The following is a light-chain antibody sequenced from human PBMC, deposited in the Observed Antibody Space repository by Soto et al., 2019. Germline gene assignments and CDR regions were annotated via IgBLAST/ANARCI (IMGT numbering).Light chain of an antibody. Sequence: DIQMTQSPSSLSAYLGDRGTITCRASQCISNYLAWYQQKPGRLPKLLLFGASTLQSGVPARFSGSGSGTLFTLTINGLLPEDVATYYCQKYDRAPFTFGPGTKVDFK. CDR1: QCISNY. J-gene: IGKJ3*01. V-gene: IGKV1-27*01. CDR3: QKYDRAPFT. CDR2: GAS.